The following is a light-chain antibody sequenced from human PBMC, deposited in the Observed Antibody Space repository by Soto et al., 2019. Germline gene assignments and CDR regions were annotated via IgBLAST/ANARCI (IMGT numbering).Light chain of an antibody. V-gene: IGKV1-5*01. J-gene: IGKJ5*01. CDR1: QTISTW. Sequence: EIRVSQAGSTLAASGGDRGSITCRASQTISTWLAWYQHKPGKAPNLLIYDASTLMSGVPSRFSGSGSRPALHLTISSLPPGAFATSYCQHPAPYPLNFGQGTRLEIK. CDR3: QHPAPYPLN. CDR2: DAS.